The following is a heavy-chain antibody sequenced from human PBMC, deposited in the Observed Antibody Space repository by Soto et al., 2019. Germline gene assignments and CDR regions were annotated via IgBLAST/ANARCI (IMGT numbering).Heavy chain of an antibody. CDR2: ISSSSSYI. J-gene: IGHJ4*02. Sequence: GGSMRLSCAASGFTFSSYSMNWVRQAPGKGLEWVSSISSSSSYIYYADSVKGRFTISRDNAKNSLYLQMNSLRAEDTAVYYCARDVIVVEPAAPDLRNPSYWGQGTLVTVSS. CDR3: ARDVIVVEPAAPDLRNPSY. V-gene: IGHV3-21*01. D-gene: IGHD2-2*01. CDR1: GFTFSSYS.